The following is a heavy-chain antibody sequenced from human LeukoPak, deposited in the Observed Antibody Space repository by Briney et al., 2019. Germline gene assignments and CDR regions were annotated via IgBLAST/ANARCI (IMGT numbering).Heavy chain of an antibody. Sequence: GGSLRLSCAASGFTFSSYSMNWVRQAPGKGLEWVSSISSSSSYIYYADSVKGRFTISRDNAKNSLYLQMNSLRAEDTAAYYCARGKWPLIIRWFDPWGQGTLVTVSS. J-gene: IGHJ5*02. CDR1: GFTFSSYS. D-gene: IGHD5-12*01. CDR2: ISSSSSYI. V-gene: IGHV3-21*01. CDR3: ARGKWPLIIRWFDP.